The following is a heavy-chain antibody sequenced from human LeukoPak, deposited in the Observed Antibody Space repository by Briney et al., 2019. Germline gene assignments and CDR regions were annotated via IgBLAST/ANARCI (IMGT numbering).Heavy chain of an antibody. CDR3: ARKDFWSGSYYGMDV. D-gene: IGHD3-3*01. CDR2: ICSGGST. CDR1: GFTVSSNY. V-gene: IGHV3-66*01. J-gene: IGHJ6*02. Sequence: GSLRLSCAASGFTVSSNYMSWVRQAPGKGLEWVSVICSGGSTYYADSVKGRFTISRDNSKNTLYLQMNSLRAEDTAVYYCARKDFWSGSYYGMDVWGQGTTVTVSS.